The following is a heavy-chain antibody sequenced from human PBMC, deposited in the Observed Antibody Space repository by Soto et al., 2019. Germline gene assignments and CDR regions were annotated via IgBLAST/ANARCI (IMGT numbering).Heavy chain of an antibody. CDR1: GGSISSRGYY. J-gene: IGHJ5*01. V-gene: IGHV4-39*01. Sequence: PSETLSLTCTVSGGSISSRGYYWGWFRQPPGKGLEWIGTIYYSGSTYYNPSLKSRVTISVDTSKNQFSLKLSSVTAADTAVYYCATSNWFDSWGQGTLVTVSS. CDR3: ATSNWFDS. CDR2: IYYSGST.